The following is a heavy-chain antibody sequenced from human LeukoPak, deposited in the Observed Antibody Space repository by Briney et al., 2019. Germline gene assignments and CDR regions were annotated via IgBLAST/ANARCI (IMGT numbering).Heavy chain of an antibody. CDR2: IYWDDDK. Sequence: SGPTLVNPTQTLTLTCTSSGFSLSTSGVGVGWIRQPPGKALEWLALIYWDDDKRYCPSLKSRLTITKDTSKNQVVLTMTNMDPVDTATYYCAHSRPGYYDSSGYLDYWGQGTLVTVSS. CDR3: AHSRPGYYDSSGYLDY. D-gene: IGHD3-22*01. J-gene: IGHJ4*02. CDR1: GFSLSTSGVG. V-gene: IGHV2-5*02.